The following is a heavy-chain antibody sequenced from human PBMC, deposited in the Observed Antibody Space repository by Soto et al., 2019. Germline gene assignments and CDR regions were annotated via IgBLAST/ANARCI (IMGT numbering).Heavy chain of an antibody. CDR3: ARDLIGYSSSWYSWFDP. J-gene: IGHJ5*02. D-gene: IGHD6-13*01. Sequence: QVQLVQSGAEVKKPGSSVKVSCKASGGTFSSYAISWVRQAPGQGLEWMGGIIPIFGTANYAQKFQGRVTITADESTSTAYRELSSLRSEDTAVYYCARDLIGYSSSWYSWFDPWGQGTLVTVSS. CDR2: IIPIFGTA. CDR1: GGTFSSYA. V-gene: IGHV1-69*12.